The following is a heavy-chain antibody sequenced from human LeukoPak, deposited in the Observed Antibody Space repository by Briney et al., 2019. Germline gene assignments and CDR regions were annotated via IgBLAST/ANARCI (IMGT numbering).Heavy chain of an antibody. J-gene: IGHJ6*03. CDR3: AKRGSGFYYYYYYMDV. CDR2: INHSGST. D-gene: IGHD3-10*01. V-gene: IGHV4-34*01. Sequence: PSETLSLTCAVYGGSFSGYYWSWIRQPPGKGLEWIGEINHSGSTNYNPSLKSRVTISVDTSKNQFPLKLSSVTAADTAVYYCAKRGSGFYYYYYYMDVWGKGTTVTVSS. CDR1: GGSFSGYY.